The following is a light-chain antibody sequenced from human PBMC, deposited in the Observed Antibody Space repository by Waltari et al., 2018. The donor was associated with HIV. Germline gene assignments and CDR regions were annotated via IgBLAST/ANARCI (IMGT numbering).Light chain of an antibody. CDR3: QRLNSYRYT. J-gene: IGKJ3*01. Sequence: DSQLTQSPSFLSASVGDRVTITCRASQDISSYLAWYQQKPGKAPKFLIYTASILQSGVPSRFSGSGSGTEFTLTISSLQPEDFATYYCQRLNSYRYTFGPGTKVDIK. CDR1: QDISSY. CDR2: TAS. V-gene: IGKV1-9*01.